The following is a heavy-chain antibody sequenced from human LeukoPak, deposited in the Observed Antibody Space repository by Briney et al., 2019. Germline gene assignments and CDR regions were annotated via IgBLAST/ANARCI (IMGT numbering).Heavy chain of an antibody. CDR1: GGSISSSSYY. Sequence: PSETLSLTCTVSGGSISSSSYYWGWIRQPPGKGLEWIGSIYYSGSTYYNPSLKSRVTISVDTSKNQFSLKLSSVTAADTAVYYCARLRVYGGNPPVDYWGQGTLVTVSS. CDR2: IYYSGST. J-gene: IGHJ4*02. V-gene: IGHV4-39*01. D-gene: IGHD4-23*01. CDR3: ARLRVYGGNPPVDY.